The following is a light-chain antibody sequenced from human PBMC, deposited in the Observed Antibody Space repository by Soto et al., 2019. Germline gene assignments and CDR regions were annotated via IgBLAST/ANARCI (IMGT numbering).Light chain of an antibody. CDR3: QQRSNWPRT. CDR2: DAS. V-gene: IGKV3-11*01. J-gene: IGKJ2*01. Sequence: EMVLTQSPATLSLSPGERATLSCRASQSVSSYLAWYQQKPGQAPRLLIYDASNRATGIPARFSGSGSGTDFTLTISSLEPEDFVVYYCQQRSNWPRTFGQGTKLEIK. CDR1: QSVSSY.